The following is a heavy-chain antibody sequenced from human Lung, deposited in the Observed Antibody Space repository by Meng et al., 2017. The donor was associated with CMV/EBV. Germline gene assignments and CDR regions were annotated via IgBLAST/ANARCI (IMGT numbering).Heavy chain of an antibody. CDR3: ASKMYYDFWSAYRGTEGVDPFNI. J-gene: IGHJ3*02. D-gene: IGHD3-3*01. Sequence: SVKVSCXSSGYTFTDYRMHWVRQAPGQGLEWMGWISPNNGATNYAQRFQGRVTMTRDTSTSTAYMELNRLTYDDTAMYYCASKMYYDFWSAYRGTEGVDPFNIWGQGTLVTVSS. V-gene: IGHV1-2*02. CDR2: ISPNNGAT. CDR1: GYTFTDYR.